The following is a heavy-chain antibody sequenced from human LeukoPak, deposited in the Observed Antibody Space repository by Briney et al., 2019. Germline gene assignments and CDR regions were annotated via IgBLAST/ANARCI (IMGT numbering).Heavy chain of an antibody. CDR1: GYSISSGYY. Sequence: PSETLSLTCTVSGYSISSGYYWGWIRQPPGKGLEWIGSIYHSGSTYYNPSLKSRVTISVDTSKNQFSLKLSSVTAADTAVYYCARGTGEQWLVYYYYYYMDVWGKGTTVTVSS. V-gene: IGHV4-38-2*02. D-gene: IGHD6-19*01. CDR2: IYHSGST. CDR3: ARGTGEQWLVYYYYYYMDV. J-gene: IGHJ6*03.